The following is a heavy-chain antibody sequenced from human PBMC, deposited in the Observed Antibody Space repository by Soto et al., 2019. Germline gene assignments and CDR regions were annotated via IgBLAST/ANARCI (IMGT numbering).Heavy chain of an antibody. CDR1: GGTFSSYA. J-gene: IGHJ6*02. D-gene: IGHD4-17*01. CDR2: IIPIFGTA. Sequence: QVQLVQSGAEVKKPGSSVKVSCKASGGTFSSYAISWVRQAPGQGLEWMGGIIPIFGTANYAQKFQGRVTITADESTSTDYMELSSLRSEDTAVYYCARDRTVTTFNYYGMDVWGQGTTVTVSS. CDR3: ARDRTVTTFNYYGMDV. V-gene: IGHV1-69*01.